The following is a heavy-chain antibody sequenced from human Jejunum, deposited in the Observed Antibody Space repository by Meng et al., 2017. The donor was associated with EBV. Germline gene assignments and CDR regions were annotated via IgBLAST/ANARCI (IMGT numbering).Heavy chain of an antibody. J-gene: IGHJ4*02. Sequence: QLRLLRSGPGLGKPPETLSLTCTVAGGSISSSIYCWGWIRQPPGKGLGWIGSICFSDYTYHNPSLKSRVAISADTSKNQFSLSLTSVTAADTAVYYCAMGPDYAKSGYWGQGTLVTVSS. CDR3: AMGPDYAKSGY. V-gene: IGHV4-39*01. CDR1: GGSISSSIYC. D-gene: IGHD4-17*01. CDR2: ICFSDYT.